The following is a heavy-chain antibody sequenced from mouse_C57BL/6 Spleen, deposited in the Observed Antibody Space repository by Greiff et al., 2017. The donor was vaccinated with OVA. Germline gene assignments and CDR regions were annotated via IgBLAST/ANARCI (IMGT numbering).Heavy chain of an antibody. J-gene: IGHJ3*01. D-gene: IGHD2-4*01. CDR3: AREGLYYDYDWFAY. Sequence: EVHLVESGPGLVKPSQSLSLTCSVTGYSITSGYYWNWIRQFPGNKLEWMGYISYDGSNNYNPSLKNRISITRDTSKNQFFLKLNSVTTEDTATYYCAREGLYYDYDWFAYWGQGTLVTVSA. CDR1: GYSITSGYY. CDR2: ISYDGSN. V-gene: IGHV3-6*01.